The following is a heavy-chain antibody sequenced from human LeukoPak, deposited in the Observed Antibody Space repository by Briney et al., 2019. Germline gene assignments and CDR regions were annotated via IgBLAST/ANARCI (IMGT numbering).Heavy chain of an antibody. CDR1: GFNFSDYY. D-gene: IGHD6-19*01. CDR3: ARPSIPVAGKDF. CDR2: RNTRGHAI. Sequence: GGSLRLSCAASGFNFSDYYMSWIRWTPGKGLGSVSYRNTRGHAIYYADSVKGRFNISRDNANGTLYVQMNSLRAEDTAVYYCARPSIPVAGKDFWGQGCLVTASS. V-gene: IGHV3-11*01. J-gene: IGHJ4*02.